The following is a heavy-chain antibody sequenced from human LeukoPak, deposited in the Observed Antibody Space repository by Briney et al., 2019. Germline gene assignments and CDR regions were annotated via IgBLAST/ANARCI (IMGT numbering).Heavy chain of an antibody. CDR2: IYSGGST. J-gene: IGHJ4*02. CDR3: AKGVRYFDWLDY. Sequence: GGSLRLSCAASGFTVSSSYMSWVRQAPGKGLEWVSVIYSGGSTYYADSVKGRFTISRDNSKNTMYLQMNSLGAEDTAIYYCAKGVRYFDWLDYWGQGTMVTVSS. V-gene: IGHV3-53*01. D-gene: IGHD3-9*01. CDR1: GFTVSSSY.